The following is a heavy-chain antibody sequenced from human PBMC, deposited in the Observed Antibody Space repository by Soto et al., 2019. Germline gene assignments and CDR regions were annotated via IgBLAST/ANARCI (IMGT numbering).Heavy chain of an antibody. J-gene: IGHJ6*03. CDR1: GFTFSSYA. CDR3: AKGGELLWFGELSRPRGDSYYMDV. Sequence: EVQLLESGGGLVQPGGSLRLSCAASGFTFSSYAMSWVRQAPGKGLEWVSAISGSGGSTYYADSVKGRFTISRDNSKNTLYLQMNSLIAEDTAVYYCAKGGELLWFGELSRPRGDSYYMDVWGKGTTVTVSS. V-gene: IGHV3-23*01. CDR2: ISGSGGST. D-gene: IGHD3-10*01.